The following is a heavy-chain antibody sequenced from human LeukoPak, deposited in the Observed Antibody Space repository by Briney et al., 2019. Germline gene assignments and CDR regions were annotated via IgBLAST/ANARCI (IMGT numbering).Heavy chain of an antibody. Sequence: ASVKVSCKASGYTFTSYGISWVRQAPGQGLEWMGWISAYNGNTNYAQKLQGRVTMTTDTSTSTAYMELRSLKSDDTAVYYCARVDDSSGYYHPGFDYWGQGTLVTVSS. CDR3: ARVDDSSGYYHPGFDY. D-gene: IGHD3-22*01. CDR2: ISAYNGNT. J-gene: IGHJ4*02. CDR1: GYTFTSYG. V-gene: IGHV1-18*01.